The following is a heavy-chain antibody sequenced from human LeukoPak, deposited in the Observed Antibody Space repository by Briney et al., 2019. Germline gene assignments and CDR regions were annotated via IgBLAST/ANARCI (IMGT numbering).Heavy chain of an antibody. CDR3: AKDGSPQRHYDILTGYSVD. CDR1: GFTFDDYA. J-gene: IGHJ4*02. D-gene: IGHD3-9*01. Sequence: PGGSLRLSCAASGFTFDDYAMHWVRQAPGKGLEWVSGISWNSGSIGYADSVKGRFTISRDNAKNSLYLQMNSLRAEDTALYYCAKDGSPQRHYDILTGYSVDWGQGTLVTVSS. CDR2: ISWNSGSI. V-gene: IGHV3-9*01.